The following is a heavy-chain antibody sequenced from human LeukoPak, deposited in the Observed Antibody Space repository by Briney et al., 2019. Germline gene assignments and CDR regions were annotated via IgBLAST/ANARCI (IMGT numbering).Heavy chain of an antibody. CDR2: IYSGGST. Sequence: LAGGSLRLSCAASGFTVSSNHMSWVRQAPGKGLEWVSVIYSGGSTYYADSVKGRFTISRDNSKNTLYLQMNSLRAEDTAVYYCARARWLRAHYYYYGMDVWGQGTTVTVSS. CDR1: GFTVSSNH. J-gene: IGHJ6*02. CDR3: ARARWLRAHYYYYGMDV. D-gene: IGHD5-12*01. V-gene: IGHV3-66*01.